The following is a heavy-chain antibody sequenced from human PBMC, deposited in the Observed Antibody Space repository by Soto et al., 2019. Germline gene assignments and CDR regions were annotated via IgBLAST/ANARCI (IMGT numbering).Heavy chain of an antibody. Sequence: QVQLVQSGAEVKKPGSSVKVSCKASGGILISNAISWVRQAPGQGLEWLGGIIPILGSAIYAQKFQDRVTITADESTCTTSMELNSLRSEDAAVYYCTSRERVDAFDIWGQGTMVTVSS. CDR3: TSRERVDAFDI. V-gene: IGHV1-69*01. J-gene: IGHJ3*02. CDR2: IIPILGSA. CDR1: GGILISNA. D-gene: IGHD1-26*01.